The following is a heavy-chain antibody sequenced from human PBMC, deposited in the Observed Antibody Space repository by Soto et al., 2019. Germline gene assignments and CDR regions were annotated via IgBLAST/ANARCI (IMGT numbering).Heavy chain of an antibody. Sequence: GVSLRLSCAASGFTFSSYSMNWIRQAPGKGLEWVSSISSSSTYIYYADPVKGRFTISRDNAKNSLYLQMNSLRGEDTAVYYCARVVGWYYDYWGQGIQVTVSS. J-gene: IGHJ4*02. CDR3: ARVVGWYYDY. V-gene: IGHV3-21*01. CDR2: ISSSSTYI. CDR1: GFTFSSYS. D-gene: IGHD6-19*01.